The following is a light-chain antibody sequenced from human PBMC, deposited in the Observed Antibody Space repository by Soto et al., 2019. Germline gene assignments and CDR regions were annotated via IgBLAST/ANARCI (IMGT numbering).Light chain of an antibody. V-gene: IGKV3-11*01. Sequence: EIVLTQSPATLSLSPGERATFSCKASQSVGTSLALYQQKPGQAPRLLIYDASVRATGIPARFSGSGSGTDFTLTSSRLQPEDIAMSYCQQSSNWPPWTFGRGTRVEI. CDR1: QSVGTS. CDR2: DAS. CDR3: QQSSNWPPWT. J-gene: IGKJ1*01.